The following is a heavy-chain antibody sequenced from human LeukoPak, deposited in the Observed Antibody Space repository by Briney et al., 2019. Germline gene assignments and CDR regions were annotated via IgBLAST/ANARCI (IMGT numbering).Heavy chain of an antibody. CDR1: GFXFSSYG. CDR3: ARDLNVLRYFDWPRY. CDR2: IWYDGSNK. V-gene: IGHV3-33*01. D-gene: IGHD3-9*01. Sequence: PGGSLRLSCAASGFXFSSYGMHWVRQAPGKGLEWVAVIWYDGSNKYYADSVKGRFTISRDNSKNTLYLQMNSLRAEDTAVYYCARDLNVLRYFDWPRYWGQGTLVTVSS. J-gene: IGHJ4*02.